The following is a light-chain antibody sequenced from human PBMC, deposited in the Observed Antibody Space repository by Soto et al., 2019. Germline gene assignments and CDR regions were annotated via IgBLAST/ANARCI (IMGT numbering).Light chain of an antibody. CDR3: SAYTVSPTYV. CDR1: SSDVGAYNF. V-gene: IGLV2-14*03. J-gene: IGLJ1*01. CDR2: NVY. Sequence: QSALTQPASVSGSPGQSITISCTGTSSDVGAYNFVSWHQQHPGKAPKLMIYNVYDRPSGISYRFSGSKSGNTASLTISGLQGEDEADYYCSAYTVSPTYVFGTGTKLTVL.